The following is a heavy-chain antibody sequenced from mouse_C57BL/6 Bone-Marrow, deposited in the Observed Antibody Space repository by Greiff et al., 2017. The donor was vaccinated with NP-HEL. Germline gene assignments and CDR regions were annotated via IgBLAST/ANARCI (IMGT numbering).Heavy chain of an antibody. J-gene: IGHJ3*01. CDR2: INPSSGYT. CDR3: ASSAYYYGSGPWFAY. CDR1: GYTFTSYW. Sequence: QVQLQQSGAELAKPGASVKLSCKASGYTFTSYWMHWVKQRPGQGLEWIGYINPSSGYTKYNQKFKDKATLTADKSSSTAYMQLSSLTYEDSAVYYCASSAYYYGSGPWFAYWGQGTLVTVSA. D-gene: IGHD1-1*01. V-gene: IGHV1-7*01.